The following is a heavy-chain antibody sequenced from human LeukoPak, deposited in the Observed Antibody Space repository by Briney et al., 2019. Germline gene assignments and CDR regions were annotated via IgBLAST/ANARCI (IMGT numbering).Heavy chain of an antibody. CDR2: IKSKADSETI. D-gene: IGHD1-20*01. J-gene: IGHJ4*02. CDR1: GFTFTNAW. Sequence: GGSLRLSCAASGFTFTNAWMNWVRQAPGKGLKWVGRIKSKADSETIDYAAPVKGRFTFSRDDSKNMLYLQMNSLKSEDTAVYYCSTLTSRGLSDSWGQGTLVTVSS. V-gene: IGHV3-15*07. CDR3: STLTSRGLSDS.